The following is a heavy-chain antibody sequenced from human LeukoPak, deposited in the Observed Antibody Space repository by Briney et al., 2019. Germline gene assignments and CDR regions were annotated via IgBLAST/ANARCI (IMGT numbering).Heavy chain of an antibody. J-gene: IGHJ3*02. CDR3: ARDGGYTRVVVAATPPDAFDI. D-gene: IGHD2-15*01. CDR1: GGSISRYY. Sequence: PSETLSLTCTVSGGSISRYYWSWIRQPAGKGLEWIGRIYTSGSTNYNPSLKSRVTMSVDTSKNQFSLKLSSVTAADTAVYYCARDGGYTRVVVAATPPDAFDIWGQGTMVTVSS. V-gene: IGHV4-4*07. CDR2: IYTSGST.